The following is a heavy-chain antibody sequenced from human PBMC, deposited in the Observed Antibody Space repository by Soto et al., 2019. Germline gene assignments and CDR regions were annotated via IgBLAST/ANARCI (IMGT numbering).Heavy chain of an antibody. J-gene: IGHJ6*02. CDR1: GGSISSSNW. CDR2: SYHSGST. Sequence: QVQLQESGPGLVKPSGTLSLTCAVSGGSISSSNWWSWVRQPPGKGLEWIGESYHSGSTKYNPSLKSRATXSXNKXKNQFSLKLSSVTAADTAVYYCARVSGSYYYGMDVWGQGTTVTVSS. CDR3: ARVSGSYYYGMDV. V-gene: IGHV4-4*02.